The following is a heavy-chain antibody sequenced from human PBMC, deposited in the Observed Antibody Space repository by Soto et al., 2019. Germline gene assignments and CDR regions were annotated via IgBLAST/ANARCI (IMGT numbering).Heavy chain of an antibody. D-gene: IGHD6-13*01. Sequence: EVQLVESGGGLVKPGGSLRLSCAASGFTFSSYSMNWVRQAPGKGLEWVSSISSSSSYIYYADSVKGRFTISRDNAKNSLYWQINSLRAEDTAVYYYAIDLYHKYSRSWYEGGWFDPWGPGTLVTVSS. CDR1: GFTFSSYS. CDR2: ISSSSSYI. V-gene: IGHV3-21*03. CDR3: AIDLYHKYSRSWYEGGWFDP. J-gene: IGHJ5*02.